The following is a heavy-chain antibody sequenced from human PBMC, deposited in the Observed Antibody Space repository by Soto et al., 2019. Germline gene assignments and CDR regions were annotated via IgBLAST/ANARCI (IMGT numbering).Heavy chain of an antibody. CDR1: GFTFGDYA. CDR2: IRSKAYGGTT. D-gene: IGHD3-3*01. V-gene: IGHV3-49*04. Sequence: GGSLRLSCTASGFTFGDYAMSWVRQAPGKGLEWVGFIRSKAYGGTTEYAASVKGRFTISRDDSKSIAYLQMNSLKTEDTAVYYCTRGRQGIFGVVISPFDYWGQGTMVTVSS. J-gene: IGHJ4*02. CDR3: TRGRQGIFGVVISPFDY.